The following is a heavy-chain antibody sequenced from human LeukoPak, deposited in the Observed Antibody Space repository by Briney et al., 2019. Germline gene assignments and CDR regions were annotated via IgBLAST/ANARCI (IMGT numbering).Heavy chain of an antibody. V-gene: IGHV1-2*06. CDR1: GYTFTGYY. D-gene: IGHD6-19*01. CDR3: ARDLSSSGWSRYYFDY. Sequence: ASVKVSCKASGYTFTGYYTHWVRQTPGQGLEWMGRINPNSGDTNYAQKFRGRVTMTRETAISTAYMELSRLRSDDTAVYYCARDLSSSGWSRYYFDYWGQGTLVTVSS. J-gene: IGHJ4*02. CDR2: INPNSGDT.